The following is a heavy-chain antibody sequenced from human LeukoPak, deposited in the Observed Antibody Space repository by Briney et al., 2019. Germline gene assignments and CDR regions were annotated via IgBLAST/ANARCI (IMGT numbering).Heavy chain of an antibody. J-gene: IGHJ4*02. CDR2: IWYGGSNK. CDR3: AKDSFGYCSSTSCYSHFDY. V-gene: IGHV3-30*02. CDR1: GFTFSSYG. Sequence: GGSLRLSCAASGFTFSSYGMHWVRQAPGKGLEWVAVIWYGGSNKYYADSVKGRFTISRDNSKNTLYLQMNSLRAEDTAVYYCAKDSFGYCSSTSCYSHFDYWGQGTLVTVSS. D-gene: IGHD2-2*01.